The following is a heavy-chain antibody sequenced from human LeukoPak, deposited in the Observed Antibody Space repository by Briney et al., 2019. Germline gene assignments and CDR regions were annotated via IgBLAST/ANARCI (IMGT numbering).Heavy chain of an antibody. CDR2: ISSTSSTI. Sequence: GGSLRLSCAASGFTFSYYSMNWVRQAPGKGLEWVSYISSTSSTIYYTDSVKGRFTISRDNAKNSLYLQMNSLRDEDTAMYYCTRGRTDFDYWGQGTLVTVSA. J-gene: IGHJ4*02. CDR3: TRGRTDFDY. V-gene: IGHV3-48*02. CDR1: GFTFSYYS.